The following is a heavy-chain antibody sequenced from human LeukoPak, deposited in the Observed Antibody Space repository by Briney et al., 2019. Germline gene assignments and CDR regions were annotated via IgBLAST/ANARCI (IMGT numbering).Heavy chain of an antibody. CDR1: GGSISSYY. V-gene: IGHV4-4*07. CDR2: IYTSGST. Sequence: PSETLSLTCTVSGGSISSYYWSWIRQPAGKGLEWIGRIYTSGSTNYNPSLKSRVTMSVDTSKNQFSLKLSSVTAADTAVYYCAREIPTIFGPSELNYWGQGTLVTVSS. J-gene: IGHJ4*02. CDR3: AREIPTIFGPSELNY. D-gene: IGHD3-3*01.